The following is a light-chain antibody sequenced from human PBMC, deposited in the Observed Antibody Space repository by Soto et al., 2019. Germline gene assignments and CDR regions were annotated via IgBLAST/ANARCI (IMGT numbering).Light chain of an antibody. CDR1: SSDIGAYNY. Sequence: QSVLTQPASVSGSPGQSITISCTGTSSDIGAYNYVSWYQQHPGKAPKLMIYEVSNRPSGLSNRFSGSKSGNTASLTISGLQAEDEADYYCSSKTITTTVVFGGGTKLTVL. J-gene: IGLJ3*02. CDR3: SSKTITTTVV. V-gene: IGLV2-14*01. CDR2: EVS.